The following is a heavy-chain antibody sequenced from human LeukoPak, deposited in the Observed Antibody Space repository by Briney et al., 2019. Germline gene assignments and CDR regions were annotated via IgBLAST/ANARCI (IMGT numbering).Heavy chain of an antibody. V-gene: IGHV3-49*03. Sequence: GGSLRLSCTASGFTFGDYAMSWFRQAPGKGLEWVGFIRSKAYGGTTEYAASVKGRFTISRDDSNSIAYLQMNSLKTEDTAVYYCTISYDYVWGSYRSLDYWGQGTLVTVSS. J-gene: IGHJ4*02. CDR3: TISYDYVWGSYRSLDY. D-gene: IGHD3-16*02. CDR2: IRSKAYGGTT. CDR1: GFTFGDYA.